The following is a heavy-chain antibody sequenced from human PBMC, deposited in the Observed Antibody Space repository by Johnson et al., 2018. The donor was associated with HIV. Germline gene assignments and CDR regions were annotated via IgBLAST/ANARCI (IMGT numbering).Heavy chain of an antibody. CDR2: IRSDGCNK. V-gene: IGHV3-33*08. J-gene: IGHJ3*02. Sequence: QVQLVESGGGLVQPGRSLRLSCAASGFTFSSYGMHWVRQAPGKGLEWVAFIRSDGCNKYYADSVQGRFTISRDNSKNTLQLQMNSLRPEATAVYYCARNSGNGLVLRGDAFDMWGQGTMVTVSS. D-gene: IGHD2-8*01. CDR1: GFTFSSYG. CDR3: ARNSGNGLVLRGDAFDM.